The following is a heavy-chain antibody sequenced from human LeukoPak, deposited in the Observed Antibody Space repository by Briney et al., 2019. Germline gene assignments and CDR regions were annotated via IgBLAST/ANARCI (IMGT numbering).Heavy chain of an antibody. D-gene: IGHD1-14*01. CDR1: GFTFSSYS. CDR2: ISSSSSYI. Sequence: PGGSLRLSCAASGFTFSSYSMNWVRQAPGKGLEWVSSISSSSSYIYYADSVKGRFTISRDNAKNSLYLQMNSLRAEDTAVYYCARDTTRRPYYFDYWGQGTLVTVSS. V-gene: IGHV3-21*01. CDR3: ARDTTRRPYYFDY. J-gene: IGHJ4*02.